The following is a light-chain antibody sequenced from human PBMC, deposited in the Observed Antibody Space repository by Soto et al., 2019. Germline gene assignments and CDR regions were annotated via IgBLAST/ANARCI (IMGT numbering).Light chain of an antibody. Sequence: DIQMTQSPSTLSASVGDRVTITCRASQSISIWLAWYQQKPGKAPKILIYKASSLESGVPSRFSGSGSGTDFTLTISCLQSEDFATYYCQQTNSFSITFGQGTRLEIK. V-gene: IGKV1-5*03. CDR1: QSISIW. CDR2: KAS. CDR3: QQTNSFSIT. J-gene: IGKJ5*01.